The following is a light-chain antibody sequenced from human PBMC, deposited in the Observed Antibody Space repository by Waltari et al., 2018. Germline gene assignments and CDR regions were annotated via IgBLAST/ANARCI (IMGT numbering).Light chain of an antibody. CDR1: QSISSW. V-gene: IGKV1-5*03. CDR3: HQYNSYPIT. CDR2: KAS. Sequence: IQMTKVPSTLSASVEESVTITCRASQSISSWLALSQHQVGKAPKLLIYKASSLKSGVASRFSGGGSGTEFTLTISSLQPDDFATYYCHQYNSYPITFGQGTRLETK. J-gene: IGKJ5*01.